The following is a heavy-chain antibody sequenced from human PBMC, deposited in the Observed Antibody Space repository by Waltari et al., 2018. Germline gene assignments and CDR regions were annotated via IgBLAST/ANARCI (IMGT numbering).Heavy chain of an antibody. D-gene: IGHD4-4*01. J-gene: IGHJ3*02. CDR3: ARASNMHSAFDI. CDR1: GFTFSSHS. CDR2: IRSSSSYI. V-gene: IGHV3-21*01. Sequence: EVQLVESGGGLVKPGGSLRLSCAASGFTFSSHSMNWVRQAPGKGLEWVSAIRSSSSYISYADSGKGRFTISRDNAKNSLYLQMNSLRAEDTAVYYCARASNMHSAFDIWGQGTMVTVSS.